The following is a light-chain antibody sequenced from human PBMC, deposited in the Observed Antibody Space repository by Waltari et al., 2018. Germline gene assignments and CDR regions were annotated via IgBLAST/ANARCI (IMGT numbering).Light chain of an antibody. J-gene: IGLJ3*02. Sequence: NFMLIQPHSVSESPGKTVTISCTGSSGSIASNYVQWYQQRPGSAPTTVIYEDNQRPSGVPDRFSGSIDSSSNSASLTISGLKTEDEADYYCQSYDSSLWVFGGGTKLTVL. CDR1: SGSIASNY. CDR2: EDN. CDR3: QSYDSSLWV. V-gene: IGLV6-57*02.